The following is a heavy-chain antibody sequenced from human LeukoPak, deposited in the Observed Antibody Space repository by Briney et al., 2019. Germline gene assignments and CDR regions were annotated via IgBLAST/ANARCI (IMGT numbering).Heavy chain of an antibody. CDR1: GFTFASYA. Sequence: GGSLRLSCAASGFTFASYAMNWVRQAPGKGLEWVSAISGSSDNTYYAGSVKGRFTISRDNSKNTLCLQMNSLRAEDAAVYYCAKARDLIEPAAFDYWGQGTLVTVSS. CDR2: ISGSSDNT. J-gene: IGHJ4*02. V-gene: IGHV3-23*01. D-gene: IGHD2-2*01. CDR3: AKARDLIEPAAFDY.